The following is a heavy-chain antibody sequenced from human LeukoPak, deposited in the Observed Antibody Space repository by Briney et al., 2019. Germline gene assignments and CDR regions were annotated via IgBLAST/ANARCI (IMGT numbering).Heavy chain of an antibody. D-gene: IGHD2-21*01. CDR3: ARDFHIVVVNYYYGMDV. J-gene: IGHJ6*04. Sequence: ASVKVSCKASGYTFTSYYMHWVRQAPGQGLEWMGIINPSGGSTSYAQKFQGRVTMTRDTSTSTVYMELSSLRSEDTAVYYCARDFHIVVVNYYYGMDVWGKGTTVTVSS. V-gene: IGHV1-46*01. CDR1: GYTFTSYY. CDR2: INPSGGST.